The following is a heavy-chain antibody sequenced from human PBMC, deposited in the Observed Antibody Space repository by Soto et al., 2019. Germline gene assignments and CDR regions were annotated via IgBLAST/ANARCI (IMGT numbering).Heavy chain of an antibody. J-gene: IGHJ4*02. Sequence: GGSLRLSCAASGFTFSTYTMTWVRQAPGQGPEWVSSVGGSGDGTYYADCVKGRFTISRDNPKNKLYVQMNSLRAEDTAIYYCAKAREVTLVRISLAQWGQGNRVTVAS. CDR1: GFTFSTYT. CDR3: AKAREVTLVRISLAQ. D-gene: IGHD3-10*01. V-gene: IGHV3-23*01. CDR2: VGGSGDGT.